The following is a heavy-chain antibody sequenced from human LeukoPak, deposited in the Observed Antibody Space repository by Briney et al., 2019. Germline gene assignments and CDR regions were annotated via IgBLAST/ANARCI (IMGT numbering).Heavy chain of an antibody. J-gene: IGHJ4*02. Sequence: GGSLRLSCAASGFTFSSYAMHWVRQAPGKGLEWVAVISYDGSNKYYADSAKGRFTISRDNSKNTLYLQMNSLRAEDTAVYYCARPADPDYWGQGTLVTVSS. D-gene: IGHD2-2*01. CDR1: GFTFSSYA. CDR3: ARPADPDY. CDR2: ISYDGSNK. V-gene: IGHV3-30-3*01.